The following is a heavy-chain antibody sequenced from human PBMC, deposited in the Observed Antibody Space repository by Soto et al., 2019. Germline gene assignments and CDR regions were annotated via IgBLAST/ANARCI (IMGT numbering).Heavy chain of an antibody. CDR1: RDTFTSYY. D-gene: IGHD1-26*01. V-gene: IGHV1-46*01. Sequence: ASVKVSCKAPRDTFTSYYINWVRQAPGQGLEWMGVINPHGGSTAYAQKFKGRVTLTRDTSAGTVYMEVSSLTSEDTAMYYFARSSGGNFGIIIEGSNSFASWCEGALVTV. CDR2: INPHGGST. CDR3: ARSSGGNFGIIIEGSNSFAS. J-gene: IGHJ5*01.